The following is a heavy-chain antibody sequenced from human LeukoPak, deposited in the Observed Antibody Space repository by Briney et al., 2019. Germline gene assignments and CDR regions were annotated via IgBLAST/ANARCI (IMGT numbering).Heavy chain of an antibody. CDR2: INPSGGST. J-gene: IGHJ4*02. CDR3: ARDGHRMYYYDTSAYRFDY. D-gene: IGHD3-22*01. V-gene: IGHV1-46*01. CDR1: GYTFTGYY. Sequence: ASVKVSCKASGYTFTGYYMHWVRQAPGQGLEWMGIINPSGGSTSYAQKFQGRVTMTRDMSTTTAYMELRSLRSDDTAVYYCARDGHRMYYYDTSAYRFDYWGQGTLVTVSS.